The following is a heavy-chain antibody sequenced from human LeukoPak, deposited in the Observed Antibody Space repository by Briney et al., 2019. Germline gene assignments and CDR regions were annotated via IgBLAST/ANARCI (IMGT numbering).Heavy chain of an antibody. CDR1: GGSISSGGYS. D-gene: IGHD3-22*01. J-gene: IGHJ4*02. CDR3: ARGSGYYDSSGYYSGGRPFDY. CDR2: IYYSGST. Sequence: SETLSLTCAVSGGSISSGGYSWSWIRQPPGKGLEWIGYIYYSGSTYYNPSLKSRVTISVDTSKNQFSLKLSSVTAADTAVYYCARGSGYYDSSGYYSGGRPFDYWGQGTLVTVSS. V-gene: IGHV4-30-4*07.